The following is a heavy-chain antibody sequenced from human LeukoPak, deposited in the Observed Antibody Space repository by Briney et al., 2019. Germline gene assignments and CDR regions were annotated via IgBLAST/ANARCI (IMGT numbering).Heavy chain of an antibody. CDR2: IRYDGSNK. CDR3: ARVWVGALDY. D-gene: IGHD1-26*01. J-gene: IGHJ4*02. Sequence: GGSLRLSCAASGFTFSTYDMHWVRQAPGKGLEWVAFIRYDGSNKYYADSVKGRFTISRDNSKNTLYLQMNSLRAEDTAVYYCARVWVGALDYWGQGTLVTVSS. V-gene: IGHV3-30*02. CDR1: GFTFSTYD.